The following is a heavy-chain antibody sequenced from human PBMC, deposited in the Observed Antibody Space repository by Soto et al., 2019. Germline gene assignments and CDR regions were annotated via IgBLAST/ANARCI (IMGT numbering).Heavy chain of an antibody. CDR2: INHSGST. J-gene: IGHJ3*02. Sequence: SETLSLTCAVYGGSFSGYYWSWIRQPPRKGLEWIGEINHSGSTNYNPSLRSRVTISVDTSKNQFSLKLTSVTAADTAVYYCARVGYSSSWYRRGAFDIWGQGTMVTVSS. V-gene: IGHV4-34*01. CDR3: ARVGYSSSWYRRGAFDI. CDR1: GGSFSGYY. D-gene: IGHD6-13*01.